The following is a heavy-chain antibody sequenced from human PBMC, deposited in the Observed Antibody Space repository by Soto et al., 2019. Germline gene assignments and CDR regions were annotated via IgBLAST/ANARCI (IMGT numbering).Heavy chain of an antibody. CDR2: IYYSGST. J-gene: IGHJ6*03. V-gene: IGHV4-31*03. CDR1: CGSIGSVGYC. D-gene: IGHD6-13*01. Sequence: ASQTKSLTSTVACGSIGSVGYCCSFIRKHPGKGLEWIGYIYYSGSTYYNPSLKSRVTISVDTSKNQFSLKLSSVTAADTAVYYCARGEPSSSWYQPYYDYYYMDVWGKGTTVTVSS. CDR3: ARGEPSSSWYQPYYDYYYMDV.